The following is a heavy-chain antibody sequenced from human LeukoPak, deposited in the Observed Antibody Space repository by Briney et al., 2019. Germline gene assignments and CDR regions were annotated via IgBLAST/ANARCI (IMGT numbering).Heavy chain of an antibody. CDR2: INPNSGAT. Sequence: ASVKVSSKASGYTFTVYYMHCVPQAPGQGLEWMGRINPNSGATNYTQKFQGRVTMTRDTSRSTSSIELSRLRPDATAVYYCARYLRGLRMGGTPANLFDPWGQGTLVTVSS. V-gene: IGHV1-2*06. CDR3: ARYLRGLRMGGTPANLFDP. J-gene: IGHJ5*02. D-gene: IGHD3-16*01. CDR1: GYTFTVYY.